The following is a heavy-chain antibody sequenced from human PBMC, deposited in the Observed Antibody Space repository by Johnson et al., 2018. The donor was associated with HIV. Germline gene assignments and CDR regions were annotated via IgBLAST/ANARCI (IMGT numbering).Heavy chain of an antibody. J-gene: IGHJ3*02. D-gene: IGHD3-3*01. CDR2: ISSDGGSA. Sequence: QMLLVESGGGLVKPGGSLRLSCTASEFTFSSYAMHWVRQAPGKGLESVSAISSDGGSAYYAKSVKGRFTISRDNSKNTLYLQMNSLKTEDTAVYYCTTDPYDVWSGYYPHDAFDIWGQGTMVTVSS. V-gene: IGHV3-64*04. CDR3: TTDPYDVWSGYYPHDAFDI. CDR1: EFTFSSYA.